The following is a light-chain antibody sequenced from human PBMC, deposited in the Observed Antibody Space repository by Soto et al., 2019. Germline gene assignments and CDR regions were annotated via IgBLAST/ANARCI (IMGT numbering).Light chain of an antibody. CDR3: QQSYSTPST. V-gene: IGKV1-39*01. J-gene: IGKJ5*01. CDR2: AAS. Sequence: DIQMTQSPSSLSASVGDRVTIVCRASQSISSYLNWYQQKPGKAPKLLIYAASSLQSRVPSRFSGSGSGTDFTLTISRLQPEDVATYYCQQSYSTPSTFGQGTRLEIK. CDR1: QSISSY.